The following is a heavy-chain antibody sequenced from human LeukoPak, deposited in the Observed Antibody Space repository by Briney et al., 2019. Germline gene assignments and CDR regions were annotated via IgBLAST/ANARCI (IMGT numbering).Heavy chain of an antibody. CDR3: ARGVPTVTEGFSNYYYMDV. J-gene: IGHJ6*03. CDR2: IYHSGST. CDR1: GYSISSGYY. D-gene: IGHD4-17*01. Sequence: PSETLSLTCTVSGYSISSGYYWGWIRQPPGKGLEWIGSIYHSGSTYYNPSLKSRVTISVDTSKNQFSLKLSSVTAADTAVYYCARGVPTVTEGFSNYYYMDVWGKGTTVTVSS. V-gene: IGHV4-38-2*02.